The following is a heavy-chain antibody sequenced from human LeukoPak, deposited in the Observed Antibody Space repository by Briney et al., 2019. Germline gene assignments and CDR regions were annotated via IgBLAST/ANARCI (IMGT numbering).Heavy chain of an antibody. V-gene: IGHV1-69*04. CDR3: ARDIRMDDAFDI. J-gene: IGHJ3*02. CDR2: IIPILGIA. Sequence: SVKVSCKASGGTFSSYAISWVRQAPGQGLEWMGRIIPILGIANFAQKFQGRVTITADKSTSTAYMELSSLRSDDTAVYYCARDIRMDDAFDIWGQGTMVTVSS. D-gene: IGHD2-8*01. CDR1: GGTFSSYA.